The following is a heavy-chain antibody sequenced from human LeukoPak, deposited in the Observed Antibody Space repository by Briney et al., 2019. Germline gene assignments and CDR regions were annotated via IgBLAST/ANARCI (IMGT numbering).Heavy chain of an antibody. CDR3: ARPRGPADAFDI. V-gene: IGHV3-7*01. Sequence: QTGGSLRLSCAASGFTFSSCWMNWFRQAPGKGLEWVGNINQEGSEKHYVNSVRGRLTISRDNAKNSLYLQMNSLRAEDTAVYYCARPRGPADAFDIWGQGTMVTVSS. D-gene: IGHD3-16*01. CDR1: GFTFSSCW. CDR2: INQEGSEK. J-gene: IGHJ3*02.